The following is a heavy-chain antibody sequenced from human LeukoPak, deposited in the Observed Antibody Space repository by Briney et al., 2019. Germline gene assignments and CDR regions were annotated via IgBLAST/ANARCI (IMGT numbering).Heavy chain of an antibody. Sequence: GGSLRLSCAASGFTFSSYSMNWVRQAPGKGLEWVAVISYDGSNRYYADSVKGRFTISRDNSKNTLYLQMNSLRAEDTAVYYCARERPSIAALDYWGQGTLVTVSS. CDR3: ARERPSIAALDY. CDR2: ISYDGSNR. J-gene: IGHJ4*02. V-gene: IGHV3-30*03. CDR1: GFTFSSYS. D-gene: IGHD6-6*01.